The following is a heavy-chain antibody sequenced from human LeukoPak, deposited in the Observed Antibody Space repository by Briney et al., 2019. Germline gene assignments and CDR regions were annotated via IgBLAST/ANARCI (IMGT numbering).Heavy chain of an antibody. J-gene: IGHJ5*02. CDR2: IYYSGST. CDR1: GGSISSYY. D-gene: IGHD3-10*01. V-gene: IGHV4-59*01. CDR3: ARDRRGVTMANWFDP. Sequence: PSETLSLTCTVSGGSISSYYWSWIRQPPGKGLEWIGYIYYSGSTNYNPSLKSRVTISVDTSKNQFSLKLSSVTAADTAVYYCARDRRGVTMANWFDPWGQGTLVTVSS.